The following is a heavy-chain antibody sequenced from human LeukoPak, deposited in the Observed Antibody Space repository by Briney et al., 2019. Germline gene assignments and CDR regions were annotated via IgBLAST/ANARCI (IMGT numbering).Heavy chain of an antibody. J-gene: IGHJ5*02. CDR1: GFTFSSYK. D-gene: IGHD2-21*01. CDR3: AIERYADGGGDGYARCFDD. Sequence: GGSLRLSCAASGFTFSSYKMNWVRQAPGKGLEWVSYISSSSSNIYYADSVKGRFTISRDNAKNSLYLQMNSLRAEDTPVYYCAIERYADGGGDGYARCFDDWGQGTLVTVSS. CDR2: ISSSSSNI. V-gene: IGHV3-48*04.